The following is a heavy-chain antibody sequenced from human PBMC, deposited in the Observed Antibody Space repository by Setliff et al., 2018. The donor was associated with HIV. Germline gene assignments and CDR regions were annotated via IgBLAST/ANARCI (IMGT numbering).Heavy chain of an antibody. V-gene: IGHV4-31*03. D-gene: IGHD6-13*01. CDR1: GGSISRGGRY. CDR2: VYYTGES. Sequence: PSETLSLTCSVYGGSISRGGRYWGWIRQHPGRGLEWLGYVYYTGESFYKPSLGGRVTILQDKSKNQFSLELRSVTAADTAVYYCSRQQLDGFRYKYYYMDVWGKGTTVTVS. J-gene: IGHJ6*03. CDR3: SRQQLDGFRYKYYYMDV.